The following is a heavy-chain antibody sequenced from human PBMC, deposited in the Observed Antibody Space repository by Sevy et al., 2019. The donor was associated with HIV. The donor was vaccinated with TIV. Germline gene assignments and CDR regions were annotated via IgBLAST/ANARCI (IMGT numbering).Heavy chain of an antibody. J-gene: IGHJ6*02. CDR1: GFTFSSYG. Sequence: GGSLRLSCAASGFTFSSYGMHWVRQAPGKGLEWVAVIWYDGSNKYYADSVKGRFTISRDNSKNTRYLQMNSLRAEDTAVYYCARSKQQHPYYYYGMDVWGQGTTVTVSS. CDR3: ARSKQQHPYYYYGMDV. D-gene: IGHD6-13*01. V-gene: IGHV3-33*01. CDR2: IWYDGSNK.